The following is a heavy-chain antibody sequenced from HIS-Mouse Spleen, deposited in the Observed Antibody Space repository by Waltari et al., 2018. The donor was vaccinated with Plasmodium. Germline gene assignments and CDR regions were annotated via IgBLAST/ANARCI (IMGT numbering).Heavy chain of an antibody. CDR2: SYYSGST. Sequence: GPGQGRPSGTLSLTCTVSGGAISSYCGSWIWQPPGNGLEWSGYSYYSGSTNYNPSLKSRVTISVNTSKNQFSLKLSSVTAADPALYSWARLRYRYGYSAYWCTGTLRTVSS. J-gene: IGHJ4*01. V-gene: IGHV4-59*08. D-gene: IGHD5-18*01. CDR3: ARLRYRYGYSAY. CDR1: GGAISSYC.